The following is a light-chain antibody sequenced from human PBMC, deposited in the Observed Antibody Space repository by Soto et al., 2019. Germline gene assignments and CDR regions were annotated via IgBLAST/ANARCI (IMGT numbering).Light chain of an antibody. CDR1: SSNIGAGYD. CDR2: GNS. Sequence: QSALTQPPSVSGAPGQRVTISCTGSSSNIGAGYDVHWYQQLPGTAPKLLIYGNSNRPSGVPDRFSGSKSGTSASVAITGLQAEDEADYCCQSYDSSLSGYVVFGGGTKLTVL. J-gene: IGLJ2*01. CDR3: QSYDSSLSGYVV. V-gene: IGLV1-40*01.